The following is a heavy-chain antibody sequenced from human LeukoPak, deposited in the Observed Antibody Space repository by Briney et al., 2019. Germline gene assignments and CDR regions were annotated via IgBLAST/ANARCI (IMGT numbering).Heavy chain of an antibody. J-gene: IGHJ6*02. CDR1: GGTFSSYA. CDR2: IIPILGIA. Sequence: GSSVTVSCTASGGTFSSYAISWVRQAPGQGLEWMGRIIPILGIANYAQKFQGRVTITADKSTSTAYMELSSLRSEDTAVYYCARDPNVSPMDVWGQGTTVTVSS. V-gene: IGHV1-69*04. CDR3: ARDPNVSPMDV.